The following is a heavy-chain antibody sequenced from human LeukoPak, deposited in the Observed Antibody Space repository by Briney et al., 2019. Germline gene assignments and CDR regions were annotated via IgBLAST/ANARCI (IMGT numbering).Heavy chain of an antibody. CDR2: DHLQGGT. V-gene: IGHV4-4*02. D-gene: IGHD6-6*01. CDR3: ARHRAYSYSSPFDI. J-gene: IGHJ3*02. Sequence: SGTLSLTCDVSGGSITQTNYWTWVRQPPGKGLEWIGEDHLQGGTNYNPFLLRRVAISVDTSANHVSLQMTSVTAADTAVYYCARHRAYSYSSPFDIWGQGTMVTVSS. CDR1: GGSITQTNY.